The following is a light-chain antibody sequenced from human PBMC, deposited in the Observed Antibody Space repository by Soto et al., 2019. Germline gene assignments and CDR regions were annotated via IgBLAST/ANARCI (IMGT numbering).Light chain of an antibody. J-gene: IGKJ4*01. V-gene: IGKV1-27*01. CDR2: GAS. Sequence: DIQMTQSPSSLTASIGDRVTISCRASQGFSNSLAWYQQKPGKVPTLLIYGASILQSGVPSPFSGSGSGTDFTLTISCLQPEDVATYFCQKYDSAPLTFGGGTKVEIK. CDR3: QKYDSAPLT. CDR1: QGFSNS.